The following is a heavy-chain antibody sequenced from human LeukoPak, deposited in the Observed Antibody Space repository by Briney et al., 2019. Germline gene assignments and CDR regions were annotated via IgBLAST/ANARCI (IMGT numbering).Heavy chain of an antibody. Sequence: PSETLSLTCTVSGGSISSYYWSWIRQPPGKGLEWIGYIYYSGSTNYNPSLKSRVTISVDTSKNQFSLKLSSVTAADTAVYYCARAQTVVVVAATPDWFDPWGQGTLVTVSS. J-gene: IGHJ5*02. D-gene: IGHD2-15*01. V-gene: IGHV4-59*01. CDR2: IYYSGST. CDR3: ARAQTVVVVAATPDWFDP. CDR1: GGSISSYY.